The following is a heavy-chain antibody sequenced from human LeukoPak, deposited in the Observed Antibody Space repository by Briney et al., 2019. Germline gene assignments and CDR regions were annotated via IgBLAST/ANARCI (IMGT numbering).Heavy chain of an antibody. D-gene: IGHD3-10*01. CDR2: IIPIFGTA. CDR3: AREGSGYGSGSYYNDYYYYYMDV. Sequence: GASVKASFKSSGGTFSSYAISWVRQAPGQGLEWMGGIIPIFGTANYAQKFQGRVTITTDESTSTAYMELSSLRSEDTAVYYCAREGSGYGSGSYYNDYYYYYMDVWGKGTTVTVSS. V-gene: IGHV1-69*05. CDR1: GGTFSSYA. J-gene: IGHJ6*03.